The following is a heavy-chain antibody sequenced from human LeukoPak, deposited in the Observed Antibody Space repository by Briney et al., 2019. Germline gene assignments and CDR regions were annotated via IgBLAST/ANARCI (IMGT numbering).Heavy chain of an antibody. CDR1: GYTFTGYY. D-gene: IGHD6-6*01. CDR3: ATGVRIAAHPLDY. V-gene: IGHV1-24*01. CDR2: FDPEDGET. Sequence: ASVKVSCKASGYTFTGYYMHWVRQAPGKGLEWMGGFDPEDGETIYAQKFQGRVTMTEDTSTDTAYMELSSLRSEDTAVYYCATGVRIAAHPLDYWGQGTLVTVSS. J-gene: IGHJ4*02.